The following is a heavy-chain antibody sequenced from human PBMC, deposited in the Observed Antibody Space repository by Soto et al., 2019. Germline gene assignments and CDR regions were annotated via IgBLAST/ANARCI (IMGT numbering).Heavy chain of an antibody. V-gene: IGHV1-58*01. Sequence: SVKVSCKASGFTFTSSAVQWVRQARGQRLEWIGWIVVGSGNTNYAQKFQERVTITRDMSTSTAYMELSSLRSEDTAVYYCAADYYDSSGYLWAGGFDPWGQGTLVTVSS. D-gene: IGHD3-22*01. CDR3: AADYYDSSGYLWAGGFDP. CDR1: GFTFTSSA. J-gene: IGHJ5*02. CDR2: IVVGSGNT.